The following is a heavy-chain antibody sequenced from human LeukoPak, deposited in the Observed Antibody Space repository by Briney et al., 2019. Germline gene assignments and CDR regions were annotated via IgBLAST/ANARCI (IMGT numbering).Heavy chain of an antibody. V-gene: IGHV1-69*04. Sequence: ASVEVSCKASRGTFSSYAISWVRQAPGQGLEWMGRIIPIFGIANYAQKFQGRVTITPDKSTSTAYMELSSLRSEDTAVYYCARVNDYGDYHDYWGQGTLVTVSS. CDR2: IIPIFGIA. CDR1: RGTFSSYA. J-gene: IGHJ4*02. CDR3: ARVNDYGDYHDY. D-gene: IGHD4-17*01.